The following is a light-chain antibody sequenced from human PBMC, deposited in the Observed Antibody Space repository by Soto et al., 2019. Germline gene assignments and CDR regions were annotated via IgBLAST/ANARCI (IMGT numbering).Light chain of an antibody. CDR2: EVS. V-gene: IGLV2-8*01. J-gene: IGLJ2*01. Sequence: QSVLTQPPSASGSPGQSVTISCTGTSSDVGGYNYVSWYQQHSGKAPNLMIYEVSKRPSGVPGRFSGSKSGNTASLTVSGIQAEDEADYYCSSYAGSHNFVVFGGGTKLAVL. CDR1: SSDVGGYNY. CDR3: SSYAGSHNFVV.